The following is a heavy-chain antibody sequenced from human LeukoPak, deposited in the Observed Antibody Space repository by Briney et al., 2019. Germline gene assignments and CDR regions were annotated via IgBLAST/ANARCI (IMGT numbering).Heavy chain of an antibody. CDR2: IYFNGYT. V-gene: IGHV4-30-4*01. J-gene: IGHJ4*02. Sequence: SQTLSLTCTVSGGSISNSDYYWNWIRQSPGKGLEWVGYIYFNGYTYYSPSLRSRLAISIDTSKNHFSLNLTSVTAADTAVYYCARVANGDYFDFWGQGTLVTVSS. CDR1: GGSISNSDYY. D-gene: IGHD4-17*01. CDR3: ARVANGDYFDF.